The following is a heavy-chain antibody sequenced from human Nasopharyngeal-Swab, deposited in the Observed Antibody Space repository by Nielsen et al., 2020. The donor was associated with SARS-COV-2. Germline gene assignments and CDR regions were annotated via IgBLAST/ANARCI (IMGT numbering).Heavy chain of an antibody. J-gene: IGHJ5*02. Sequence: PGKGLEWIGYIYYSGSTYYNPSLKSRVTISVDTSKNQFSLKLSSVTAADTAVYYCARGSPRSGYSYGSSHWFDPWGQGTLVTVSS. CDR2: IYYSGST. D-gene: IGHD5-18*01. CDR3: ARGSPRSGYSYGSSHWFDP. V-gene: IGHV4-31*02.